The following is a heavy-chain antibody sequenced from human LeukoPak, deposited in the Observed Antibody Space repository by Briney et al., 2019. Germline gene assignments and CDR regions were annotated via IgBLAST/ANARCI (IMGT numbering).Heavy chain of an antibody. CDR3: ATFHTSKDYFDY. Sequence: ASVKVSCKASGGTFSSYAISWVRQAPGQGLEWMGRIIPILGIANYAQKFQGRVTITADKSTSTAYMELSSLRSEDTAVYYCATFHTSKDYFDYWGQGTLVTVSS. D-gene: IGHD2-2*01. CDR2: IIPILGIA. V-gene: IGHV1-69*04. J-gene: IGHJ4*02. CDR1: GGTFSSYA.